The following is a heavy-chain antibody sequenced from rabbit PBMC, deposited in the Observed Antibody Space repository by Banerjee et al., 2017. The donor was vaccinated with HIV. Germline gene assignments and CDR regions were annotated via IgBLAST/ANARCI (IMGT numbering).Heavy chain of an antibody. CDR2: IYAGKGNA. Sequence: QEQLKETGGGLVQPGGSLTLSCKASGFSLSSYWMSWVRQAPGKGLEWIGIIYAGKGNADYASWVNGRFTISKTSSTTVTLQMTSLTAADTATYFCARDIIGISMLWGPGTLVTVS. J-gene: IGHJ6*01. CDR1: GFSLSSYW. D-gene: IGHD2-1*01. V-gene: IGHV1S45*01. CDR3: ARDIIGISML.